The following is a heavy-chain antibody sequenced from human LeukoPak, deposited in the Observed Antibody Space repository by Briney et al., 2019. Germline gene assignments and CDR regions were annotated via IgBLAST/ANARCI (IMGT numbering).Heavy chain of an antibody. V-gene: IGHV4-31*03. Sequence: SETLSLTCTVSGGSLSSGGYYWSWIRQHPGTGLEWIGYIYYSGSTYYNPSLKSRVTISVDTSKNQFSLKLSSVTAADTAVYYCARVTYCGGDCYSGLPDEYFDYWGQGTLVTVSS. CDR2: IYYSGST. CDR3: ARVTYCGGDCYSGLPDEYFDY. D-gene: IGHD2-21*02. CDR1: GGSLSSGGYY. J-gene: IGHJ4*02.